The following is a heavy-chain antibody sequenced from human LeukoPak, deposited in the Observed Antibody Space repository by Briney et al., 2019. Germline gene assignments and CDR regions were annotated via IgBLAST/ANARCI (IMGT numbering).Heavy chain of an antibody. CDR3: AREGKGTTVTTRGRGSFDY. CDR1: GFSFSNYA. CDR2: ISDSGGGT. D-gene: IGHD4-17*01. Sequence: PGGSLRLSCAASGFSFSNYALSWVRQAPGKGLEWVSSISDSGGGTYYADSVKGRFTISRDNSKNTLYLQMNSLRAEDTAVYYCAREGKGTTVTTRGRGSFDYWGQGTLVTVSS. V-gene: IGHV3-23*01. J-gene: IGHJ4*02.